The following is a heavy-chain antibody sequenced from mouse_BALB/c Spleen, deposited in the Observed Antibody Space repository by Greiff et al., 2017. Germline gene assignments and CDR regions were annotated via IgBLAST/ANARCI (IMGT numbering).Heavy chain of an antibody. D-gene: IGHD3-3*01. J-gene: IGHJ4*01. CDR2: ISYSGST. CDR1: GYSITSDYA. Sequence: EVKLMESGPGLVKPSQSLSLTCTVTGYSITSDYAWNWIRQFPGNKLEWMGYISYSGSTSYNPSLKSRISITRDTSKNQFFLQLNSVTTEDTATYYCAREGDPPYAMDYWGQGTSVTVSS. CDR3: AREGDPPYAMDY. V-gene: IGHV3-2*02.